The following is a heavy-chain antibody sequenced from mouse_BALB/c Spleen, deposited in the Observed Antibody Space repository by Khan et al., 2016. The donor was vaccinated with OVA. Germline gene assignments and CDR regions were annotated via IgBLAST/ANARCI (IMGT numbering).Heavy chain of an antibody. V-gene: IGHV1-4*01. CDR3: VSGGGYNRNDGYFDY. J-gene: IGHJ3*01. CDR1: GYTFTSYT. D-gene: IGHD2-14*01. CDR2: INPSNGYT. Sequence: QIQLVQSGAELARPGASVKMSCKASGYTFTSYTIHWIKLRPGQGLEWMGYINPSNGYTNYNQKFKDKATFTADKSSTTAYMQLSSLTSDDSAVYDSVSGGGYNRNDGYFDYWGQGTLVTVSA.